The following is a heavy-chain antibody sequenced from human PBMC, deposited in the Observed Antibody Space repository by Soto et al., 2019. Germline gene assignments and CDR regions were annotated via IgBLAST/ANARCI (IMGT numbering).Heavy chain of an antibody. CDR2: IYYSGST. J-gene: IGHJ6*03. Sequence: SETLSLTCTVSGGSISSYYWSWIRQPPGKGLEWIGYIYYSGSTNYNPSLKSRVTISVDTSKNQFSLKLSSVTAADTAVYYCARENGYYGSKPFEYYYYMDVWGKGTTVTVSS. D-gene: IGHD3-10*01. V-gene: IGHV4-59*01. CDR1: GGSISSYY. CDR3: ARENGYYGSKPFEYYYYMDV.